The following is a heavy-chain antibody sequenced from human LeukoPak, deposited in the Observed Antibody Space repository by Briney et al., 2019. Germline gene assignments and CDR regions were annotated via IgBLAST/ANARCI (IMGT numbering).Heavy chain of an antibody. V-gene: IGHV4-39*07. Sequence: PSETLSLTCTVSGGSISSYYWGWIRQPPGKGLEWIGSIYYSGSTYYNPSLKSRVTISVDTSKNQFSLKLSSVTAADTAVYYCAARGFIQLALDYWGQGTLVTVSS. CDR3: AARGFIQLALDY. CDR1: GGSISSYY. J-gene: IGHJ4*02. D-gene: IGHD5-18*01. CDR2: IYYSGST.